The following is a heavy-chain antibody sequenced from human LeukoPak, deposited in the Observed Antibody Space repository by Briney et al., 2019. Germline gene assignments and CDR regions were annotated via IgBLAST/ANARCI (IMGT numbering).Heavy chain of an antibody. CDR1: GYTFTGYY. D-gene: IGHD3-3*01. CDR2: INPNSGGT. V-gene: IGHV1-2*06. Sequence: ASVKVSCKASGYTFTGYYMHWVRQAPGQGLEWMGRINPNSGGTNYAQKFQGRVTRTRDTSISTAYMELSRLRSDDTAVYYCARQPRGFLEWLSHFDYWGQGTLVTVSS. J-gene: IGHJ4*02. CDR3: ARQPRGFLEWLSHFDY.